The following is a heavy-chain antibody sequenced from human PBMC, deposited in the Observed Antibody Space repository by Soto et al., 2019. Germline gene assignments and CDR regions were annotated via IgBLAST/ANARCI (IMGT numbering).Heavy chain of an antibody. CDR1: GFTFSSYA. V-gene: IGHV3-23*01. Sequence: EVQLLESGGGLVQPGGSLRLSCAASGFTFSSYAMSWVRQAPGKGLEWVSAISGSGGSTYYADSVKGRFTISRDNAKNSLYLQMNSLRAEDTALYYCAKDISVAGTVYYYYGMDVWGQGTTVTVSS. CDR3: AKDISVAGTVYYYYGMDV. D-gene: IGHD6-19*01. J-gene: IGHJ6*02. CDR2: ISGSGGST.